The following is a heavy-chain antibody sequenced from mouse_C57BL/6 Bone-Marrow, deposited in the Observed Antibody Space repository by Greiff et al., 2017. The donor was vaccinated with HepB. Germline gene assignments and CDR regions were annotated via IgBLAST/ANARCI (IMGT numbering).Heavy chain of an antibody. V-gene: IGHV1-82*01. Sequence: VKLQESGPELVKPGASVKISCKASGYAFSSSWMNWVKQRPGKGLEWIGRIYPGDGDTNYNGKFKGKATLTADKSSSTAYMQLSSLTSEDSAVYFCARWGDGYSPYAMDYWGQGTSVTVSS. D-gene: IGHD2-3*01. CDR3: ARWGDGYSPYAMDY. CDR1: GYAFSSSW. CDR2: IYPGDGDT. J-gene: IGHJ4*01.